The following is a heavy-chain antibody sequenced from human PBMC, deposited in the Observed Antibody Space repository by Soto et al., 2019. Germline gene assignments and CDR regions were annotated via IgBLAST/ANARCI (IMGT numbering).Heavy chain of an antibody. Sequence: ESGGGVVKPGRSLRLSCAASGFTFSSYGMHWVRQAPGKGLEWVAVISYDGSNKYYADSVKGRFTISRDNSKNTLYLQMNSLRAEDTAVYYCAKDSLSSGWDYWGQGTLVTVSS. CDR1: GFTFSSYG. J-gene: IGHJ4*02. D-gene: IGHD6-19*01. CDR3: AKDSLSSGWDY. V-gene: IGHV3-30*18. CDR2: ISYDGSNK.